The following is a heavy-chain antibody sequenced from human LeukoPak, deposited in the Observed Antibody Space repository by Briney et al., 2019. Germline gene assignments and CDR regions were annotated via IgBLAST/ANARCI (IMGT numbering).Heavy chain of an antibody. J-gene: IGHJ6*04. CDR2: INSDGSRT. CDR1: GFTFSRYW. CDR3: VRDEWDLFESN. D-gene: IGHD1-26*01. V-gene: IGHV3-74*01. Sequence: PGGSLRLSCEASGFTFSRYWMHWVRQVPGKGLLWVSRINSDGSRTSYADSVKGRFTISRDNAKNTVYLQMNSLRAEDAALYYCVRDEWDLFESNWGKGTMVTISS.